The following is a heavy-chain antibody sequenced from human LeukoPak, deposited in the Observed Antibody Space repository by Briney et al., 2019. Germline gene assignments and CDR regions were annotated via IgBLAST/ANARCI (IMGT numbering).Heavy chain of an antibody. CDR1: AYTFTSYA. CDR3: ARGSEQQLVRGGFDY. D-gene: IGHD6-13*01. Sequence: ASXXXSCXASAYTFTSYAINWVRQAPGQGLEWMGWISAYNGNTNYAQKFQGRVTMTTDTSTSTAYMELRSLRSDDTVMYYCARGSEQQLVRGGFDYRGQGTLVTVSS. CDR2: ISAYNGNT. V-gene: IGHV1-18*01. J-gene: IGHJ4*02.